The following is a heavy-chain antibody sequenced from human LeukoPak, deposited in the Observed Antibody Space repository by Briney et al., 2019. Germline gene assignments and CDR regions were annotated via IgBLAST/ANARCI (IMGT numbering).Heavy chain of an antibody. CDR1: GLXFSSYG. V-gene: IGHV3-33*06. CDR3: AKDRIPSSGWESDY. J-gene: IGHJ4*02. Sequence: GRSLRLSCAASGLXFSSYGMHWVRQAPGKGLEWVAIIWYDGSNKYYADSVKGRFTISIDNSKNTLYLQMNSLRAEDTALYYCAKDRIPSSGWESDYWGQGTLVTVSS. D-gene: IGHD3-22*01. CDR2: IWYDGSNK.